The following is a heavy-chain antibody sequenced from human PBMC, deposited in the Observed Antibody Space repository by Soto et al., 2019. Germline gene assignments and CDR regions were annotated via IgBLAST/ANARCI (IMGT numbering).Heavy chain of an antibody. CDR2: VYNSGST. J-gene: IGHJ4*02. Sequence: SETLSLTCTFSGVSISSNYWTWIRHPPGKGLEWIGYVYNSGSTNYNPSLKSRVTISEDTSKSQFSLKANSMTAADTAVYYCARYRREAVAGYTLDNGGQGMLVTV. CDR3: ARYRREAVAGYTLDN. D-gene: IGHD6-13*01. CDR1: GVSISSNY. V-gene: IGHV4-59*01.